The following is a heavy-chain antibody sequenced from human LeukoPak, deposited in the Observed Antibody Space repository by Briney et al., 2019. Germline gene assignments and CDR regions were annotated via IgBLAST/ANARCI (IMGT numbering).Heavy chain of an antibody. D-gene: IGHD2-21*02. CDR3: ARVCGGDCYGAFQH. V-gene: IGHV3-53*04. J-gene: IGHJ1*01. Sequence: TGGSLRLSCAASGFTFSSYSMTWVRQAPGKGLEWVSVIYSGGSTYYADSVKGRFTISRHNSKNTLYLQMNSLRAEDTAVYYCARVCGGDCYGAFQHWGQGTLVTVSS. CDR1: GFTFSSYS. CDR2: IYSGGST.